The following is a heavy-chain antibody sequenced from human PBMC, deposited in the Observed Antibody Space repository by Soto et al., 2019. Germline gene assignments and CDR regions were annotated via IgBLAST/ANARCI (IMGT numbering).Heavy chain of an antibody. CDR1: GGTFSSYT. CDR2: IIPIFATT. D-gene: IGHD2-2*02. Sequence: GASVKVSCKASGGTFSSYTFSWVRQAPGQGLEWMGGIIPIFATTNYAQKFQGRVTITADESTSTAYTALSSLRSEDTAVYYCAREATSAPGCSSTSCYTGFDYWGQGTLVTVSS. J-gene: IGHJ4*02. CDR3: AREATSAPGCSSTSCYTGFDY. V-gene: IGHV1-69*13.